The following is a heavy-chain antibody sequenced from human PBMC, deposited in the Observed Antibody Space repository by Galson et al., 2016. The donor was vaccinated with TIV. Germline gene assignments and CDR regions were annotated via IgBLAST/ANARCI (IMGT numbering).Heavy chain of an antibody. J-gene: IGHJ4*02. V-gene: IGHV6-1*01. Sequence: AISGDSVSSTSAAWNWIRQSPSRGLEWLGRTYYRSTWYNDYAASLKRRITINPDTSKNQFSLQLTSVTPEDAAVYYCASGAPSVFGVIMTLDYWGQGTLVTVSS. CDR2: TYYRSTWYN. CDR3: ASGAPSVFGVIMTLDY. D-gene: IGHD3-3*01. CDR1: GDSVSSTSAA.